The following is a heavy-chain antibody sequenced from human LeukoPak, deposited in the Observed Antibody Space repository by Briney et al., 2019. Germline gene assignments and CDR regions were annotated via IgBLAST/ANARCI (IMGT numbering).Heavy chain of an antibody. D-gene: IGHD1-26*01. CDR1: GFTFSRFW. Sequence: GGSLRLSCVASGFTFSRFWMHWVRQAPGKGLEWVSRINGDETTASYADSVRGRFTISRDNAKNSLYLQMNSLRAEDTALYYCARLGVGATRDAFDIWGQGTMVTVSS. V-gene: IGHV3-74*01. CDR2: INGDETTA. J-gene: IGHJ3*02. CDR3: ARLGVGATRDAFDI.